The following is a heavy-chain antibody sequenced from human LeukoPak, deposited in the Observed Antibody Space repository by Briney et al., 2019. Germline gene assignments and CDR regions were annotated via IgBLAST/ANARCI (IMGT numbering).Heavy chain of an antibody. D-gene: IGHD6-19*01. J-gene: IGHJ4*02. CDR2: IYYSGST. V-gene: IGHV4-61*08. CDR1: GGSISSGGYY. Sequence: SETLSLTCTVSGGSISSGGYYWSWIRQPPGKGLEWIGYIYYSGSTNYNPSLKSRVTISVDTSKNQFSLKLSSVTAADTAVYYCARQEGYSSGCYDYWGQGTLVAVSS. CDR3: ARQEGYSSGCYDY.